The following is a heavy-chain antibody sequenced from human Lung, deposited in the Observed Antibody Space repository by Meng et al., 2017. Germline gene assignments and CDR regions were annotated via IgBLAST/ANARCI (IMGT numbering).Heavy chain of an antibody. CDR3: ARGPTTMAHDFDY. Sequence: QGELQKWGAGLLKPSETLYRIGVVCGGYLSDYYWRWIRQPPGKGLEWIGEINHSGRTKYNPSLESRATISVDTSQNNLSLKLSSVTAADSAVYYCARGPTTMAHDFDYWGQGTLVTVSS. CDR1: GGYLSDYY. CDR2: INHSGRT. D-gene: IGHD4-11*01. J-gene: IGHJ4*02. V-gene: IGHV4-34*01.